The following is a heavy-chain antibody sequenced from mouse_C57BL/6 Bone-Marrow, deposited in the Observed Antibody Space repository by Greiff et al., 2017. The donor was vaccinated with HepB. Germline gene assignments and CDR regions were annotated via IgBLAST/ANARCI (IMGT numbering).Heavy chain of an antibody. Sequence: EVQLVESGGGLVQSGRSLRLSCATSGFTFSDFYMEWVRQAPGKGLEWIAASRNKANDYTTEYSASVKGRFIVSRDTSQSILYLQMNALRAEDTAIYYCARGYEYDPYAMDYWGQGTSVTVSS. V-gene: IGHV7-1*01. CDR2: SRNKANDYTT. CDR1: GFTFSDFY. J-gene: IGHJ4*01. D-gene: IGHD2-4*01. CDR3: ARGYEYDPYAMDY.